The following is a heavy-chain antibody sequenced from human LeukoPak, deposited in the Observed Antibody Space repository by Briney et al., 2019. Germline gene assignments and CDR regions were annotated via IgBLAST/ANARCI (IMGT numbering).Heavy chain of an antibody. Sequence: GGSLRLSCAASGFTFSSYEMNWVRQAPGKGLEWVSAISGSGGSTYYADSVKGRFIISRDNSKNTLYLQMNSLRAEDTAVYYCAKGAQGILYTFDYWGQGTLVTVSS. J-gene: IGHJ4*02. CDR2: ISGSGGST. CDR1: GFTFSSYE. V-gene: IGHV3-23*01. D-gene: IGHD2-8*01. CDR3: AKGAQGILYTFDY.